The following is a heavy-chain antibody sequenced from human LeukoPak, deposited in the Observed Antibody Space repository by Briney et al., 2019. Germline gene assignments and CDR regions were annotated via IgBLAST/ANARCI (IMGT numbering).Heavy chain of an antibody. CDR1: GFTFSSYG. Sequence: GGTLRLSCAASGFTFSSYGMSWVRQAPGKGLEWVSAISGSGGSTYYADSVKGRFTISRDSSKNTLYLQMNSLRAEDTAVYYCAKTGAAAGNHYYYYYMDVWGKGTTVTISS. CDR2: ISGSGGST. D-gene: IGHD6-13*01. V-gene: IGHV3-23*01. CDR3: AKTGAAAGNHYYYYYMDV. J-gene: IGHJ6*03.